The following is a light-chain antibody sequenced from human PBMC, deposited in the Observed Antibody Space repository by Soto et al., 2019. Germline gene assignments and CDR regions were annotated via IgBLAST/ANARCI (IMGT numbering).Light chain of an antibody. J-gene: IGKJ1*01. Sequence: EIVLTQSPGTLSLSPGERATLSCRASQSVSSSYLAWYQQKPDQAPRLLIYGASSRATGIPDRFSGSGSGTDFTLTISRLEPEDFAVYYCQQYGSSQTFGQGTKVDIK. CDR1: QSVSSSY. CDR2: GAS. V-gene: IGKV3-20*01. CDR3: QQYGSSQT.